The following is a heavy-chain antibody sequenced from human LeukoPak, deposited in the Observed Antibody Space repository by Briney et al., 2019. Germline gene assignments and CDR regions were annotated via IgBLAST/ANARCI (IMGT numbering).Heavy chain of an antibody. Sequence: PGGSLRLSCAASGFTFSSYSMNWVRQAPGKGLEWVSSISSSSSYIYYADSVKGRFTISRDNAKNSLYLQMNSLRAEDTAVYYCARDFRLCGGDCYSSSGYYYYYYMDVWGKGTTVTVSS. J-gene: IGHJ6*03. V-gene: IGHV3-21*01. CDR2: ISSSSSYI. CDR3: ARDFRLCGGDCYSSSGYYYYYYMDV. D-gene: IGHD2-21*02. CDR1: GFTFSSYS.